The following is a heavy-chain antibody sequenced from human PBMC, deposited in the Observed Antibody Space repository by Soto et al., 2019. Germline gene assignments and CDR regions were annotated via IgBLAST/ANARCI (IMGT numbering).Heavy chain of an antibody. D-gene: IGHD6-6*01. CDR2: ISGRGGST. V-gene: IGHV3-23*01. J-gene: IGHJ6*03. Sequence: EVQLLESGGGLVQPGGSLRLSCAASGFTFSSYAMSWVRQAPGKGLEWVSAISGRGGSTYYADSVKGRFTISRDNSNNTLYLQMNSLRAEDTAVYYCAKDVNLYSSSSEGYYYYFYMDVLGKGTTVTVSS. CDR3: AKDVNLYSSSSEGYYYYFYMDV. CDR1: GFTFSSYA.